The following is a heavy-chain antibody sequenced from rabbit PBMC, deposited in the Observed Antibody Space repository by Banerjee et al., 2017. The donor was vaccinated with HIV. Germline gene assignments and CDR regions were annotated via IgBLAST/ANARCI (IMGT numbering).Heavy chain of an antibody. CDR2: IDPVFGST. V-gene: IGHV1S45*01. D-gene: IGHD1-1*01. CDR3: ARDTSYSGYGYFDL. Sequence: QEQLKETGGGLVQPGGSLTLSCKASGFDFSSYYMSWVRQAPGKGLEWIGYIDPVFGSTYYASWVNGRFSISKSSSTTVTLQMTSLTAADTATYFCARDTSYSGYGYFDLWGPGTLVTVS. CDR1: GFDFSSYYM. J-gene: IGHJ4*01.